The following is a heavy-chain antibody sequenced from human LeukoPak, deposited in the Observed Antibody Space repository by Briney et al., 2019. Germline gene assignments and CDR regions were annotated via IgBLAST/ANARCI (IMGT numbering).Heavy chain of an antibody. D-gene: IGHD5-18*01. Sequence: LETLSLTCAVYGGSFSGYYWSWIRQPPGKGLECIGEINHSGSTNYNPSLRSRVTISVDKSKNQFSLKLSSVTAADTAVYYCARGGLLPDTAKYTPDYWGQGTLVTVSS. V-gene: IGHV4-34*01. CDR3: ARGGLLPDTAKYTPDY. J-gene: IGHJ4*02. CDR1: GGSFSGYY. CDR2: INHSGST.